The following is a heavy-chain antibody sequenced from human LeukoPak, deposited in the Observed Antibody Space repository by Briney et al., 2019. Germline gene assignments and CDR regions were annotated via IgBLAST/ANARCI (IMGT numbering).Heavy chain of an antibody. V-gene: IGHV1-8*01. D-gene: IGHD1-26*01. CDR1: GYTFTSYD. J-gene: IGHJ6*02. Sequence: ASVKASCKASGYTFTSYDINWVRQATGQGLEWMGWMNPNSGNTGYAQKFQGRVTMTRNTSISTAYMELSSLRSEDTAVYYCARGQWELLGDYYGMDVWGQGTTVTVSS. CDR2: MNPNSGNT. CDR3: ARGQWELLGDYYGMDV.